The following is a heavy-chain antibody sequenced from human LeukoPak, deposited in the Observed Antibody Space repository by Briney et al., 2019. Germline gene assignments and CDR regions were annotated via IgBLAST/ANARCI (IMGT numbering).Heavy chain of an antibody. CDR2: INHSGST. Sequence: PSETLSLTCAVYGGSFSGYYWSWIRQPPGKGLEWIGEINHSGSTNYNPSLKSRVTISVDTSKNQFSLNLSSVTAADTAVYYCARVIGYCSSTSCSYNWFDPWGQGTLVTVSS. J-gene: IGHJ5*02. CDR1: GGSFSGYY. V-gene: IGHV4-34*01. D-gene: IGHD2-2*01. CDR3: ARVIGYCSSTSCSYNWFDP.